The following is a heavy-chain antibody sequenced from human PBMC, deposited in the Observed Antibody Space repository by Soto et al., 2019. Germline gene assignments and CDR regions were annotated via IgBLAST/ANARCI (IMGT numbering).Heavy chain of an antibody. CDR3: ARETLIWDDAFDI. V-gene: IGHV3-30-3*01. J-gene: IGHJ3*02. CDR2: ISYDGSNK. Sequence: QVQLVESGGGVVQPGRSLRLSCAASGFTFSSYAMHWVRQAPGKGLEWVAVISYDGSNKYYADSVKGRFTISRDNSKNTLYLQMNSLRAEDTAAYYCARETLIWDDAFDIWGQGTMVTVSS. D-gene: IGHD3-16*01. CDR1: GFTFSSYA.